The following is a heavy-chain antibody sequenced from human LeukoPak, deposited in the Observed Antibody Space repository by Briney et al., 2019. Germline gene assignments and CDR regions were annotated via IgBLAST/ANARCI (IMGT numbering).Heavy chain of an antibody. J-gene: IGHJ6*02. CDR1: GFTFSSYG. CDR2: IKQDGSEK. V-gene: IGHV3-7*03. Sequence: TGGSLGLSCAASGFTFSSYGMHWVRQAPGKGLEWVANIKQDGSEKYYVDSVKGRFTISRDNAKNSLYLQMNSLRAEDTAVYYCARDLVASIYYYYGMDVWGQGTTVTVSS. CDR3: ARDLVASIYYYYGMDV. D-gene: IGHD2-15*01.